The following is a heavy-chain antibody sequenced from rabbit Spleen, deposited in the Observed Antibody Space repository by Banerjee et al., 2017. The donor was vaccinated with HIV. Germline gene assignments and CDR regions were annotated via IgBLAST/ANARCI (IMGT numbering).Heavy chain of an antibody. V-gene: IGHV1S40*01. J-gene: IGHJ4*01. CDR2: INTGSGTS. Sequence: QSLEESGGGLVKPGGTLTLTCTASGIDFSSYYYMCWVRQAPGKGLEWVGYINTGSGTSYYASWARGRFTISKTSSTTVILQMTSLTAADTTSYFCARSAYYGYFDYLDLWGQGTLVTVS. CDR3: ARSAYYGYFDYLDL. D-gene: IGHD4-1*01. CDR1: GIDFSSYYY.